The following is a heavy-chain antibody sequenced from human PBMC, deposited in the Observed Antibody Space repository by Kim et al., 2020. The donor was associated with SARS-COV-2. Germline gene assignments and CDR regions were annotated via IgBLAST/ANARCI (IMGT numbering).Heavy chain of an antibody. CDR1: GYTFTGYY. Sequence: ASVKVSCKASGYTFTGYYMHWVRQAPGQGLEWMGWINPNSGGTNYAQKFQGWVTMTRDTSISTAYMELSRLRSDDTAVYYCAGDLGQRTGGIDYYYGMDDWGQGTTVTVSS. CDR3: AGDLGQRTGGIDYYYGMDD. CDR2: INPNSGGT. J-gene: IGHJ6*02. V-gene: IGHV1-2*04. D-gene: IGHD6-25*01.